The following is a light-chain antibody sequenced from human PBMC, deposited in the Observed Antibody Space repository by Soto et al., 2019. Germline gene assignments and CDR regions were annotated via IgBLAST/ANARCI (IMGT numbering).Light chain of an antibody. CDR3: QQCDRSPGT. V-gene: IGKV3-20*01. J-gene: IGKJ1*01. CDR1: QSVSSNY. Sequence: IVLTQKRGALSLAGGECRSRCCRYSQSVSSNYLAWYQQKPGQAPRLLISRASSRAPGIPDRFSFRGTGRDSTQAFGSVEPEDFAVHSSQQCDRSPGTFGQGTKVDIK. CDR2: RAS.